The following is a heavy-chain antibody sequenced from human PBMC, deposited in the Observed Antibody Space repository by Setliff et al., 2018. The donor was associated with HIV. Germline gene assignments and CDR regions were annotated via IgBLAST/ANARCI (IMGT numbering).Heavy chain of an antibody. J-gene: IGHJ6*02. CDR2: INHSGST. D-gene: IGHD1-1*01. CDR1: GGSFNGYY. CDR3: AKGYNWNNAYYGLDV. Sequence: SETLSLTCAVYGGSFNGYYWSWIRQPPGKGLEWIGEINHSGSTNYNPSLKSRLTISVDTSKNQFSLKLSSVTAADTAVYYCAKGYNWNNAYYGLDVWGQGTTVTVSS. V-gene: IGHV4-34*09.